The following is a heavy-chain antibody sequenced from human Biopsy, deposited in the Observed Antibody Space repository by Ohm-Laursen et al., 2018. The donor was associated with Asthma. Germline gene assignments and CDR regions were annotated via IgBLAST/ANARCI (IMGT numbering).Heavy chain of an antibody. CDR3: VKALGGGDGFDV. V-gene: IGHV3-23*01. CDR2: ISTSGGSK. CDR1: GFTFSSYA. J-gene: IGHJ3*01. Sequence: GSLRLSCTASGFTFSSYAMSWVRQTPDRGLEWVSGISTSGGSKYYADSVKGRFTLSRDNSKTTLSLQVNSLTEGDTAVYYCVKALGGGDGFDVWGLGTTVTVSS.